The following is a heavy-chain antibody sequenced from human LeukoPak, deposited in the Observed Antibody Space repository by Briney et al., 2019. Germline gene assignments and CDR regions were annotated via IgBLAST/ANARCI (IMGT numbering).Heavy chain of an antibody. CDR3: ARSYDILTGYHLDY. D-gene: IGHD3-9*01. Sequence: LGASVKVSCKASGYTFTGYYMHWVRQAPGQGLEWMGWINPNSGGTNYAQKFQGRVTMTRDTSISTAYMELSRLRSDDTAVYYCARSYDILTGYHLDYWGQGTLVPVSP. V-gene: IGHV1-2*03. J-gene: IGHJ4*02. CDR1: GYTFTGYY. CDR2: INPNSGGT.